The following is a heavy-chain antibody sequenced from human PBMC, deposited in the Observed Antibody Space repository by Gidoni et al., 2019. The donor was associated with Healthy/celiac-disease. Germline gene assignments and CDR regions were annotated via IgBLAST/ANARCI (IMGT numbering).Heavy chain of an antibody. CDR3: ARSFLPGYSSGWSLNWFDP. CDR2: IYHSGST. D-gene: IGHD6-19*01. V-gene: IGHV4-4*02. CDR1: GGSISSSNW. Sequence: QVQLQESGPGLVKPSGTLSLTCAVSGGSISSSNWWSWVRQPPGKGLEGIGEIYHSGSTNYNPSLKSRVTISVDKSKNQFSLKLSSVTAADTAVYYCARSFLPGYSSGWSLNWFDPWGQGTLVTVSS. J-gene: IGHJ5*02.